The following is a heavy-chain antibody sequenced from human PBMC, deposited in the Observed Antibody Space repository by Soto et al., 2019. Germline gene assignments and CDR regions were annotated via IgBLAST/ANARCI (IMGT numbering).Heavy chain of an antibody. Sequence: PGGSLRLSCAASGFTFSSYGMHWVRQAPGKGLEWVALIWYDGSNKYYADSVKGRFSISRDNSKNTLYLQMNTLTAEDTAVYYCARAGLQLPLRAPVYWGRGTLVTVYS. CDR1: GFTFSSYG. V-gene: IGHV3-33*01. J-gene: IGHJ4*02. CDR3: ARAGLQLPLRAPVY. CDR2: IWYDGSNK. D-gene: IGHD2-2*01.